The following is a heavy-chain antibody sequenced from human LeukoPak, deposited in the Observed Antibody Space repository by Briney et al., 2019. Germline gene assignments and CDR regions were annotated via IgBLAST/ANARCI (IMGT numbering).Heavy chain of an antibody. CDR3: ASQRAYYDYVWGGYRPGYFDY. CDR2: ISHSGYT. V-gene: IGHV4-39*07. J-gene: IGHJ4*02. Sequence: SETLSLTCAVSGGSISSGSYYWGWLRQAPGKGLEWIGSISHSGYTYYNPSLKRRVITSVDTSKNQFSLKLISVTAADTAVFYCASQRAYYDYVWGGYRPGYFDYWGQEILVTVSS. D-gene: IGHD3-16*02. CDR1: GGSISSGSYY.